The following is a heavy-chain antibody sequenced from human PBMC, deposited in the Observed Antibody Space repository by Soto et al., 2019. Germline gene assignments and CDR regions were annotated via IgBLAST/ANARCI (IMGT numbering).Heavy chain of an antibody. J-gene: IGHJ5*02. D-gene: IGHD1-20*01. V-gene: IGHV3-9*01. CDR1: GFTFDGYA. CDR3: AKDPTHNWNDVGWFDP. Sequence: PWGSLLLSCAASGFTFDGYAMHWVRQAPGKGLDWVSGISWNSGSIGYADSVKGRFTISRDNAKNSLYLQMNSLRAEDTALYYCAKDPTHNWNDVGWFDPWGQGTLVTVSS. CDR2: ISWNSGSI.